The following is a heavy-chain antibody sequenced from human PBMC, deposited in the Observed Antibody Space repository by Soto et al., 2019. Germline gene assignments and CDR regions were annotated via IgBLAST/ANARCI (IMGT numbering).Heavy chain of an antibody. CDR3: ASLRNTIFGVAPWPFDP. Sequence: PSETLSLTCAVYGGSFSGYYWSWIRQPPGKGLEWIGEINHSGSTNYNPSLKSRVTISVDTSKNQFSLKLSSVTAADTAVYYCASLRNTIFGVAPWPFDPWGQGTLVTVSS. V-gene: IGHV4-34*01. CDR2: INHSGST. J-gene: IGHJ5*02. CDR1: GGSFSGYY. D-gene: IGHD3-3*01.